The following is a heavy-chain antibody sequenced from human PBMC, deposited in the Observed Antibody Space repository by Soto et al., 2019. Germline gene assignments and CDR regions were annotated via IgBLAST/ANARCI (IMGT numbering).Heavy chain of an antibody. V-gene: IGHV2-5*01. J-gene: IGHJ5*02. D-gene: IGHD3-3*01. CDR3: AHRRLRFLELGNWFDP. CDR2: IYWNDGK. CDR1: GFSLSTSGVG. Sequence: GSGPTLVNPTQTLTLTCTFSGFSLSTSGVGVGWIRQPPGKALEWLALIYWNDGKRYSPSLKSRLTITKDTSKNQVVLTMTNMDPVDTATYYCAHRRLRFLELGNWFDPWGQGTLVTVSS.